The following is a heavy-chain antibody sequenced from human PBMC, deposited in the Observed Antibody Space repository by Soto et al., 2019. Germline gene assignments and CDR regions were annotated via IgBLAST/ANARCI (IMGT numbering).Heavy chain of an antibody. CDR1: GGSISSSSYY. CDR3: ARDKMLTIAAAGTGRGYYGMDV. CDR2: IYYSGST. D-gene: IGHD6-13*01. V-gene: IGHV4-39*07. J-gene: IGHJ6*02. Sequence: SETLSLTCTVSGGSISSSSYYWGWIRQPPGKGLEWIGSIYYSGSTYYNPSLKSRVTISVDTSKNQFSLKLSSVTAADTAVYYCARDKMLTIAAAGTGRGYYGMDVWGQGTTVTVSS.